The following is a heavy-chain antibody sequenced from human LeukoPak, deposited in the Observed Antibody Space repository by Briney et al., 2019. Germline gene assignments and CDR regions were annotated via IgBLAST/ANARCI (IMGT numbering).Heavy chain of an antibody. J-gene: IGHJ4*02. CDR1: GYTFASYD. CDR2: MNPNSGNT. V-gene: IGHV1-8*01. D-gene: IGHD1-1*01. Sequence: GASVKVSCKASGYTFASYDINWVRQATGQGLEWMGWMNPNSGNTSYAQKFQGRVTMTRDTSTSTVYMELSSLRSEDTAVYYCARDNGGGQLWGQGTLVTVSS. CDR3: ARDNGGGQL.